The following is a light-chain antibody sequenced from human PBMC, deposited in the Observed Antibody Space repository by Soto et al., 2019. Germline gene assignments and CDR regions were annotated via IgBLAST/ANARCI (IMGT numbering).Light chain of an antibody. J-gene: IGKJ1*01. Sequence: EIVLTQSPATLSLSPGERATLSCRASQSVSSSYLAWYQQKPGQTTRLLIDDTSSRAPGIPGRFSGSGSGTDFTLTISRLELEDFAVYYCQQYGSSQGTFGQGTKVEIK. CDR1: QSVSSSY. V-gene: IGKV3-20*01. CDR2: DTS. CDR3: QQYGSSQGT.